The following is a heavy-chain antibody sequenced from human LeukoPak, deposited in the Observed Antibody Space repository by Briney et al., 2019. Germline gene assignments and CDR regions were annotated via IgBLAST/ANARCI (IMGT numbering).Heavy chain of an antibody. V-gene: IGHV3-21*01. CDR1: RFTFSTYS. CDR3: ARAGFTMVRGVIIYFDY. D-gene: IGHD3-10*01. J-gene: IGHJ4*02. Sequence: GGSLRLSCAASRFTFSTYSMNWVRQAPGKGLEWVSSISSSSSYIYYTDSVKGRFTISRDNAKNSLYLQMNSLRAEDTAVYYCARAGFTMVRGVIIYFDYWGQGTLVTASS. CDR2: ISSSSSYI.